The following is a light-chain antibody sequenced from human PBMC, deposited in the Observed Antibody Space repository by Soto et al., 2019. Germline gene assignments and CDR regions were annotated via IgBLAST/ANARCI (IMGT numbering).Light chain of an antibody. J-gene: IGKJ5*01. CDR2: GAS. V-gene: IGKV1-39*01. CDR1: QSIKNY. Sequence: DIQMTQSPSSLSAAIGDRVTITCRGSQSIKNYLNWYQHKPGAAPKLLIFGASNLESGVPSRFSGSGSGTEFTLSISILQPEDFATYYCQQGYSTTPITFGQGTRLEIK. CDR3: QQGYSTTPIT.